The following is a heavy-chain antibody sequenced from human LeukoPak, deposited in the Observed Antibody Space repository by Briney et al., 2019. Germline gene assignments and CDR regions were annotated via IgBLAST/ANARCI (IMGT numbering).Heavy chain of an antibody. D-gene: IGHD2-21*01. Sequence: ASVKVSCKASGSNFTGFYINWVRQTPGQGLEWMGWINFNRGVTNYGSKFRGRVTMTSDTSINTAYMELSSLQSDDTAVYYCAGARPSAVVVITNWFDPWGQGALVTVSS. J-gene: IGHJ5*02. CDR3: AGARPSAVVVITNWFDP. V-gene: IGHV1-2*02. CDR1: GSNFTGFY. CDR2: INFNRGVT.